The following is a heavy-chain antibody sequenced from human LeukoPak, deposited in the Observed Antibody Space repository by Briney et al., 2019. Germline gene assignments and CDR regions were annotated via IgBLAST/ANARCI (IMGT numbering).Heavy chain of an antibody. J-gene: IGHJ6*04. CDR2: ISYDGSNK. Sequence: GGSLRLSCAASGFTFSSYGMHWVRQAPGKGLEWVAVISYDGSNKYYADSVKGRFTISRDNSKNTLYLQMNSLRAEDTAVYYCAKPYLHSMVRGYYYYGMDVWGKGTTVTVPS. CDR3: AKPYLHSMVRGYYYYGMDV. V-gene: IGHV3-30*18. D-gene: IGHD3-10*01. CDR1: GFTFSSYG.